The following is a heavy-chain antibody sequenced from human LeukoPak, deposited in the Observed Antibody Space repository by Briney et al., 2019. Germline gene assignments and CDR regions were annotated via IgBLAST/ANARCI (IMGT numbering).Heavy chain of an antibody. V-gene: IGHV3-23*01. D-gene: IGHD5-12*01. Sequence: GGSLRLSCAASGFIVRNYYLSWVRQAPGKGLEWVSGISGSGVITYYADSVKGRFTISRDNSKNTLDLQMNSLRAEDTAVYYCAKDDAWVRYQDWGQGTLVTVSS. CDR2: ISGSGVIT. CDR3: AKDDAWVRYQD. J-gene: IGHJ4*02. CDR1: GFIVRNYY.